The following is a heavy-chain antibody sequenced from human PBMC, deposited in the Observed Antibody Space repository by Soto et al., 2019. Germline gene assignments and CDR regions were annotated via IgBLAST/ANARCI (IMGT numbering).Heavy chain of an antibody. CDR3: AKDGGREGYFGNWFDP. D-gene: IGHD2-15*01. CDR1: GGTCSNYA. V-gene: IGHV1-69*15. CDR2: IIPIFGTT. Sequence: VQLVQSGAERKKPGSSVKVSCKASGGTCSNYAITWVRQAPGQGLEWLGRIIPIFGTTDYAQKFQGRVTITADESTTAAYMELSSLRSDDTAVYYCAKDGGREGYFGNWFDPWGEGTLVTVSS. J-gene: IGHJ5*02.